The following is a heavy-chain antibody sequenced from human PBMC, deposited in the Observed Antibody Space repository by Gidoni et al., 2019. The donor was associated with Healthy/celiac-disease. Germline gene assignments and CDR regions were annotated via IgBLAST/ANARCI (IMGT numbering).Heavy chain of an antibody. CDR1: GFTFSSYA. Sequence: QVQLVESGGGVVQPGRALRPSCAAAGFTFSSYALHWVRQAPGKGLEWVAVISYDGSNKYYADSVKGRFTISRDNSKNTLYLQMNSLRAEDTAVYYCARDWIRNIVVVPAAFNWFDPWGQGTLVTVSS. CDR3: ARDWIRNIVVVPAAFNWFDP. J-gene: IGHJ5*02. D-gene: IGHD2-2*01. V-gene: IGHV3-30-3*01. CDR2: ISYDGSNK.